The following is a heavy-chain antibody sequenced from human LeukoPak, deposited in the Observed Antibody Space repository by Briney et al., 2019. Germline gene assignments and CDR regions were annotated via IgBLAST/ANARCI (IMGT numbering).Heavy chain of an antibody. D-gene: IGHD6-19*01. CDR1: GGSFSGYY. Sequence: SETLSLTCAVYGGSFSGYYWSWIRQPPGKGLEWIGYIYYSGSTNYNPSLKSRVTISVDTSKNQFSLKLSSVTAADTAVYYCARVSPSSGWDIDYWGQGTLVTVSS. CDR2: IYYSGST. V-gene: IGHV4-59*01. CDR3: ARVSPSSGWDIDY. J-gene: IGHJ4*02.